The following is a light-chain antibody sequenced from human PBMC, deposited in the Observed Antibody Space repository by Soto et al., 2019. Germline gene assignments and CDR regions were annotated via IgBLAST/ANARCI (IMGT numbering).Light chain of an antibody. Sequence: DIQMTQSPSTLSASVGDRVTITCRASQSISNWLAWYQQKPGKAPKLLIYDASSLESGVPSRFSGSGSGTEFTLTISSLQPDDFATYYCQVYNSYFGPGTKVDI. V-gene: IGKV1-5*01. CDR3: QVYNSY. J-gene: IGKJ3*01. CDR1: QSISNW. CDR2: DAS.